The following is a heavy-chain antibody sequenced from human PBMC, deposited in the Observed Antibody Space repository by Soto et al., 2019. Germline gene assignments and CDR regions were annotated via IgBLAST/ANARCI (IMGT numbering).Heavy chain of an antibody. D-gene: IGHD4-17*01. J-gene: IGHJ6*02. Sequence: QVQMVQSGAEVKKPGASVKISCKDSGYTFTSYGISWVRQAPGQGLEWMGWISAYNGNTNYAQKLQGRVTMITDTSTSTAYRELRSLRSDGTAVYYCARDRDDYVDYRSYYGMDVWGQGTTVTVSS. CDR3: ARDRDDYVDYRSYYGMDV. CDR1: GYTFTSYG. V-gene: IGHV1-18*04. CDR2: ISAYNGNT.